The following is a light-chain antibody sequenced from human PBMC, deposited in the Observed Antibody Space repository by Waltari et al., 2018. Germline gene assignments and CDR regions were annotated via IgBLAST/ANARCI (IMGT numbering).Light chain of an antibody. J-gene: IGKJ1*01. CDR1: QSISRN. CDR3: QQSDSTLRT. V-gene: IGKV1-39*01. CDR2: AAS. Sequence: DIQMTQSPSSLSTSVGDRVTITCRASQSISRNLNWYQQKPGKAPNLLIYAASTLQSGVPSRFSGSGSGTDFTLTISSLQPEDFATYYCQQSDSTLRTFGQGTKVEVK.